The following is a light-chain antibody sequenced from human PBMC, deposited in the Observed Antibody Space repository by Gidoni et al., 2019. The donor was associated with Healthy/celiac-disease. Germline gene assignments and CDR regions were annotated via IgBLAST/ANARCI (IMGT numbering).Light chain of an antibody. CDR2: DAS. V-gene: IGKV1-33*01. J-gene: IGKJ1*01. Sequence: DIQMTQSPSYLSASVGDRVTITCQASQDISNYLNWYQQKPGKAPKLLIYDASNLEKGVPSRFSGSGSGTDFTFTISSLQPEDIATYYCQQYDNLPWTFGQGTKVEIK. CDR1: QDISNY. CDR3: QQYDNLPWT.